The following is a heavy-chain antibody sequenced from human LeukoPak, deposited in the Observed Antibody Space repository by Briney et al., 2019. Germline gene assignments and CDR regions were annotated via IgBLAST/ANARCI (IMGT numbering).Heavy chain of an antibody. CDR1: GFTFSSYV. CDR3: ARGGSGRYYDRFDY. CDR2: ISTSGDKT. V-gene: IGHV3-23*01. D-gene: IGHD1-26*01. J-gene: IGHJ4*02. Sequence: GGSLRLSCAGSGFTFSSYVVGWVRQAPGKGLEWLAVISTSGDKTFYADSVKGRFTISRDNSKNTLYLQMNSLRVEDTAMYYCARGGSGRYYDRFDYWGQGTVVTVPS.